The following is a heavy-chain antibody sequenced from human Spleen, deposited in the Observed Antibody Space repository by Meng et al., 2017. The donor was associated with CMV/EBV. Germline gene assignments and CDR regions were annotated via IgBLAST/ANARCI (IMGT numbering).Heavy chain of an antibody. V-gene: IGHV3-23*01. J-gene: IGHJ2*01. D-gene: IGHD3-10*01. CDR1: GFNFSTYA. CDR3: AKAGDGIIGDWYFDL. Sequence: GESLKISCAASGFNFSTYAMSWVRRAPGKGLEWVSDISDGGGSTYYADSVKGRFSISRDNSKNTLYMQMKSLRAEDTAVYYCAKAGDGIIGDWYFDLWGRGTPVTVSS. CDR2: ISDGGGST.